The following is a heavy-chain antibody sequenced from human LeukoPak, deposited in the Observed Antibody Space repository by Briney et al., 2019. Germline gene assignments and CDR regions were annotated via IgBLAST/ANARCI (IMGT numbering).Heavy chain of an antibody. CDR3: AKHKENYGDSCLDDY. Sequence: QPGGSLRLSCAASGFIVSHNYMIWVRRAPGKGLEWVSILYSGGGTYYADSVKGRFTVSRDSSRNTLYLQMNSLRAEDTAVYYCAKHKENYGDSCLDDYWGQGTLVTVSS. V-gene: IGHV3-53*01. CDR1: GFIVSHNY. J-gene: IGHJ4*02. D-gene: IGHD4-17*01. CDR2: LYSGGGT.